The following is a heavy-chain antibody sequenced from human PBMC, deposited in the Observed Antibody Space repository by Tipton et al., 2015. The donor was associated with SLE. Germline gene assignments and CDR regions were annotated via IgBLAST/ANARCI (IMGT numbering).Heavy chain of an antibody. D-gene: IGHD6-25*01. Sequence: SLRLSCAASGFSSCSYAMSWVRQAPGKGLERVSSISSSSSYIYYADSVKGRFTISRDNSKNTVYLQMNSLRAEDTAVYYCAREAGSVAKDYYGMDVWGQGTTVTVSS. J-gene: IGHJ6*02. CDR3: AREAGSVAKDYYGMDV. V-gene: IGHV3-21*04. CDR2: ISSSSSYI. CDR1: GFSSCSYA.